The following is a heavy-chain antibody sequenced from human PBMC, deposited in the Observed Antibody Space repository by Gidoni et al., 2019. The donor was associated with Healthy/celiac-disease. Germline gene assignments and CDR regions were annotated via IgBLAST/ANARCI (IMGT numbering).Heavy chain of an antibody. J-gene: IGHJ4*02. CDR2: IKSKTEGGTT. CDR3: TTDEATYDY. Sequence: EVQLVESGGGLVKPGGSLRLSCAASGFTFSNAWMNWVRQAPGKGLEWVGRIKSKTEGGTTDYAAPVKGRFTISRDDSKNTLYLQMNSLKTEDTAVYYCTTDEATYDYWGQGTLVTVSS. CDR1: GFTFSNAW. D-gene: IGHD1-1*01. V-gene: IGHV3-15*07.